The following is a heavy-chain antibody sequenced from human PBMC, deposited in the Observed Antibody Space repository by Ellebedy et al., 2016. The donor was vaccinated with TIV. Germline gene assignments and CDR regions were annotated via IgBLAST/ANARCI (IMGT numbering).Heavy chain of an antibody. V-gene: IGHV4-39*01. Sequence: GSLRLXXTVSGGSISSSSSYWGWIRQPPGKGLEWIGNIFYTGNTYYNPSLKNRVTISVDTSKNQFSLKLSSVTAADAAVYYCARRFSGWYFFEHWGQGTLVTVSS. CDR1: GGSISSSSSY. CDR2: IFYTGNT. J-gene: IGHJ4*02. CDR3: ARRFSGWYFFEH. D-gene: IGHD6-19*01.